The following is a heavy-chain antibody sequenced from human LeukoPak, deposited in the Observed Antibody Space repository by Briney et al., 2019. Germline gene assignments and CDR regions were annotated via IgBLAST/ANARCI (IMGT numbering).Heavy chain of an antibody. CDR2: IIPILGIA. J-gene: IGHJ6*02. D-gene: IGHD1-26*01. CDR3: ARVPGREYDMDV. CDR1: GGTFSSYT. Sequence: SVKVSCKASGGTFSSYTISWVRQAPGQGLEWMGGIIPILGIANYAQKFQGRVTITADKSTSTAYMELSSLRSEDTAVYYCARVPGREYDMDVWGQGTTVTVSS. V-gene: IGHV1-69*10.